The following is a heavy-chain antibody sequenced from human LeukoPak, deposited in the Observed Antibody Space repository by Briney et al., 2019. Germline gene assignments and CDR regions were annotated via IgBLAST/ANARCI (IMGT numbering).Heavy chain of an antibody. J-gene: IGHJ4*02. CDR3: ATPIAVAGPFDY. V-gene: IGHV3-23*01. Sequence: GGSLRLSCAASGFTFSSSAMHWVRQAPGKGLEWVSAISGSGGSTYYADSVKGRLTISRDNSKNTLYLQMNSLRAEDTAVYYCATPIAVAGPFDYWGQGTLVTVSS. D-gene: IGHD6-19*01. CDR1: GFTFSSSA. CDR2: ISGSGGST.